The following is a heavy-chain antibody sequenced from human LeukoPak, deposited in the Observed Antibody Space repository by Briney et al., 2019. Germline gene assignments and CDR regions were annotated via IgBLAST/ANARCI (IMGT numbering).Heavy chain of an antibody. CDR3: ARLLGWSGPINWFDP. J-gene: IGHJ5*02. Sequence: LETLSLTCTVSGGSISSDYWSWIRQPPGKGLEWIGYVYYSGITNYNPSLKSRVTISVGTSKNHFSLKLTSVTAADTAVYYCARLLGWSGPINWFDPWGRGTLVTVSS. CDR2: VYYSGIT. CDR1: GGSISSDY. V-gene: IGHV4-59*08. D-gene: IGHD3-3*01.